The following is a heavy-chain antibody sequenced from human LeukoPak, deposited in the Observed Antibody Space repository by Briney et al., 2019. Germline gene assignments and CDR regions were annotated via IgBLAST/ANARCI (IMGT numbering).Heavy chain of an antibody. V-gene: IGHV3-23*01. D-gene: IGHD3-22*01. CDR2: ISGSGGST. Sequence: PGGSLRLSCSASGFTFSSYAMSWVRQAPGKGLEWVSAISGSGGSTYYADSVKGRFTISRDNSKNTLYLQMNSLRAEDTAVYYCAKGRNYYDTNYFDYWGQGTLVTVSS. J-gene: IGHJ4*02. CDR3: AKGRNYYDTNYFDY. CDR1: GFTFSSYA.